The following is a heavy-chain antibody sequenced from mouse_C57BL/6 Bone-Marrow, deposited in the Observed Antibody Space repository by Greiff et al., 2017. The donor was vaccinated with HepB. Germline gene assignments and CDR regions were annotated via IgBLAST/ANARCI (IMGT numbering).Heavy chain of an antibody. D-gene: IGHD1-1*01. V-gene: IGHV2-2*01. Sequence: VKLVESGPGLVQPSQSLSITCTVSGFSLTSYGVHWVRQSPGKGLEWLGVIWSGGSTDYNAAFISRLSISKDNSKSQVFFKMNSLQADDTAIYYCARFYGSSYGYFDYWGQGTTLTVSS. CDR3: ARFYGSSYGYFDY. J-gene: IGHJ2*01. CDR2: IWSGGST. CDR1: GFSLTSYG.